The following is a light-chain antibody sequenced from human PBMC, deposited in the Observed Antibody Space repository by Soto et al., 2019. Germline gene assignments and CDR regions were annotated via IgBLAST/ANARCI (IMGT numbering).Light chain of an antibody. CDR3: TSYTSSSPLV. CDR1: SSDVGGYNY. V-gene: IGLV2-14*01. CDR2: EVV. Sequence: QSVLTQPASVSGSPGQSITISCTGTSSDVGGYNYVSWYQHHPGKAPKLMIYEVVNRPSGVSNRFSGSKSGNTASLTISGLQAEDEADYYCTSYTSSSPLVFGTGTKLTVL. J-gene: IGLJ1*01.